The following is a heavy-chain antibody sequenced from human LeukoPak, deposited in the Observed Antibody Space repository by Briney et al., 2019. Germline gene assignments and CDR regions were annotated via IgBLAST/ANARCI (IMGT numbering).Heavy chain of an antibody. V-gene: IGHV3-15*01. D-gene: IGHD3-16*02. CDR2: IKSKTDGGTT. Sequence: GGSLRLSCAASGFTFSNAWMSWVRQAPGKGLEWVGRIKSKTDGGTTDYAAPVKGRFTISRDDSKNTLYLQMNSLKTEDTAVYYCTTRINMITFGGVIVPAETNPFDYWGQGTLVTVSS. J-gene: IGHJ4*02. CDR1: GFTFSNAW. CDR3: TTRINMITFGGVIVPAETNPFDY.